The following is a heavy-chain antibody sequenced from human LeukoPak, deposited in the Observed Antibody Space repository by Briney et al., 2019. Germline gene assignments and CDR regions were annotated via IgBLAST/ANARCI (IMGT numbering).Heavy chain of an antibody. J-gene: IGHJ4*02. CDR1: GFTFSNYW. CDR3: ARGGLRYFDY. V-gene: IGHV3-7*01. Sequence: GGSLRLSCAASGFTFSNYWMSWVRQAPGKGLEWVANIKTDGSEKYYVDSVRGRFTISRENAENSLYLQMNSLRAEDTAVYYCARGGLRYFDYWGQGTLVTVSS. CDR2: IKTDGSEK.